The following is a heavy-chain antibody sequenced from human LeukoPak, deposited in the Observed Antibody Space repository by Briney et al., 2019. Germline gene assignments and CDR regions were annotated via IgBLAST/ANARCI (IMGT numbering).Heavy chain of an antibody. CDR1: RGTLSSYA. V-gene: IGHV1-69*05. J-gene: IGHJ5*02. Sequence: AVKVSCKASRGTLSSYAICWVRQAPREGLEWMGGIIPIFGTANYAQKLQCRVTISTDHSTRTAYKELSSLRSEDTAVYYCARVGAFNCSSTSCYPGNWFDPWGQGTLVTVSS. CDR2: IIPIFGTA. D-gene: IGHD2-2*01. CDR3: ARVGAFNCSSTSCYPGNWFDP.